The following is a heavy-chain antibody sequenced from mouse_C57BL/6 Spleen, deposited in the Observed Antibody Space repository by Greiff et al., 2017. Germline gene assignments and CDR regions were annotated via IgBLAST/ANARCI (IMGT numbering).Heavy chain of an antibody. V-gene: IGHV1-15*01. D-gene: IGHD2-1*01. CDR1: GYTFTDYE. CDR2: IDPETGVT. CDR3: TRTARDGNYEAWFAY. J-gene: IGHJ3*01. Sequence: QVQLQQSGAELVRPGASVTLSCKASGYTFTDYEMHWVKQTPVHGLEWIGAIDPETGVTAYNQKFKGKAILTADKSSSTAYMELRSLTSEDSAVYYCTRTARDGNYEAWFAYWGQGTLVTVSA.